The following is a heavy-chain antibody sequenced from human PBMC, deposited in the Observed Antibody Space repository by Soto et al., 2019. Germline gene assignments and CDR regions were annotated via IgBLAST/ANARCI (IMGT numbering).Heavy chain of an antibody. D-gene: IGHD2-2*01. V-gene: IGHV4-59*01. CDR3: AKDMTPAAASPPPYYYYYGMDV. CDR1: GGSISSYY. J-gene: IGHJ6*02. Sequence: SETLSLTCTVSGGSISSYYWSWIRQPPGKGLEWIGYIYYSGSTNYNPSLKSRVTISVDTSKNQFSLKLSSVTAADTAVYYCAKDMTPAAASPPPYYYYYGMDVWGQGTTVTVSS. CDR2: IYYSGST.